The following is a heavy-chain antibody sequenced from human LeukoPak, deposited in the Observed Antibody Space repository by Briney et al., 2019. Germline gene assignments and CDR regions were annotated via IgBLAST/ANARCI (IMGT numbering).Heavy chain of an antibody. CDR2: IYTSGGA. V-gene: IGHV4-61*02. CDR3: ARYVGTLGSGY. D-gene: IGHD1-1*01. CDR1: GGSISSGSYY. J-gene: IGHJ4*02. Sequence: SETLSLTCTVSGGSISSGSYYWRWIRQPAGKGLEFIGRIYTSGGANYNSSLKSRVTISVDTSKNQFSLKLSSVTAADTAVYYCARYVGTLGSGYWGQGTLVTVSS.